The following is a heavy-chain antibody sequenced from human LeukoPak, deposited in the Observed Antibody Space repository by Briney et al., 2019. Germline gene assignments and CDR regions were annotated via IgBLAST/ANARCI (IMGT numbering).Heavy chain of an antibody. CDR3: AAAGTGYCSGGSCYSRDVSEFDY. D-gene: IGHD2-15*01. Sequence: ASVKVSCKASGFTFTSSAMQWVRQARGQRLEWIGWIVVGSGNTNYAQKFQERVTITRDMSTSTAYMELSSLRSEDTAVYYCAAAGTGYCSGGSCYSRDVSEFDYWGQGTLVTVSS. V-gene: IGHV1-58*02. J-gene: IGHJ4*02. CDR2: IVVGSGNT. CDR1: GFTFTSSA.